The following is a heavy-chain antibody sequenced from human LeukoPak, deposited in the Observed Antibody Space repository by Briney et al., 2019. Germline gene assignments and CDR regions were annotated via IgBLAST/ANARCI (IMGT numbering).Heavy chain of an antibody. CDR1: RFSFSNYW. V-gene: IGHV3-74*01. CDR2: VKSDGSNP. Sequence: PGGSLRLSCSASRFSFSNYWMHWVRQAPGKGLVLVSRVKSDGSNPSYADSVKGRFTISRDNAENMLYLQMNTLGAEDTAVYYCARDIVSGSGSLDYWGQGTLVTVSS. D-gene: IGHD3-10*01. J-gene: IGHJ4*02. CDR3: ARDIVSGSGSLDY.